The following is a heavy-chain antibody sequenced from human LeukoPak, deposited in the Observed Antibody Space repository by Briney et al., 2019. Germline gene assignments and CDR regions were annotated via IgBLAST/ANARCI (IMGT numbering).Heavy chain of an antibody. CDR2: IGGGGVDR. D-gene: IGHD2-8*01. J-gene: IGHJ3*01. CDR1: RFTFTDFA. V-gene: IGHV3-23*01. Sequence: GGSLTLSCVASRFTFTDFAMRWVRQVPGRWRGWVSHIGGGGVDREYEGSVKGPFTVCRDNSRNSRYLQADSLRGEGTSIYYRGKYLIERNGVYDAFDVWGQGTKVTVAS. CDR3: GKYLIERNGVYDAFDV.